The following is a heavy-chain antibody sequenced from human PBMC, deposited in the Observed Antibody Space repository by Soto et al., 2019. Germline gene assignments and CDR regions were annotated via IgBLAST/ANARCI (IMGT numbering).Heavy chain of an antibody. CDR1: GFTFSNAW. V-gene: IGHV3-15*07. CDR2: IKSKTDGGTT. D-gene: IGHD3-22*01. CDR3: TTFDYYDSSGYRDY. Sequence: EVQLVESGGGLVKPVGSLRLSCAASGFTFSNAWMIWVRQAPGKGLEWVGRIKSKTDGGTTDYAAPVKGRFTISRDDSKNTLYLQMNSLKTEDTAVYYCTTFDYYDSSGYRDYWGQGTLVTVSS. J-gene: IGHJ4*02.